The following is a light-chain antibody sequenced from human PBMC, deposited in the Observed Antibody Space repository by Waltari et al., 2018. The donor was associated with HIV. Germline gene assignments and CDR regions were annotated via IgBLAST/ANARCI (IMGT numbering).Light chain of an antibody. Sequence: QSALTQPASVSGSPGQSITISCTGTSSNVGSDDLVSWYQQHPGEAPKLIIYGVTKLPSGVSNRFSGSKSGNTASLTISGLQAEDEADYYCCSCPRSGIRYVFGTGTKVTVL. V-gene: IGLV2-23*02. CDR3: CSCPRSGIRYV. CDR1: SSNVGSDDL. J-gene: IGLJ1*01. CDR2: GVT.